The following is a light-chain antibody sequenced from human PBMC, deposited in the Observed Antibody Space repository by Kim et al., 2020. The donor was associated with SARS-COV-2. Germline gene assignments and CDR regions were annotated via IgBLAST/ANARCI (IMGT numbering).Light chain of an antibody. Sequence: QSITSACTGTGSDVGGYTSHVSWYQQPPGSAPKLVISEVTQRPSGVSHRFSGSKSGNTASLTISGLQAEDEADYYCSSITRSGTYVFGTGTKVTVL. CDR1: GSDVGGYTSH. CDR2: EVT. V-gene: IGLV2-18*02. CDR3: SSITRSGTYV. J-gene: IGLJ1*01.